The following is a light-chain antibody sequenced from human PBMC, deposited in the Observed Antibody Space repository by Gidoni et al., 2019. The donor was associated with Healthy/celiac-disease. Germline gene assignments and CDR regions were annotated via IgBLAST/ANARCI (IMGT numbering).Light chain of an antibody. V-gene: IGKV2-28*01. CDR2: LGS. Sequence: DIVINQSPLPLVVTPGEPASFSCRSSQSLLHSNGYNYLDWYLQKPGQSPQLLIYLGSSRASGVPDRFSGSGSGTDFTLKISRVEADDVGVYYCMQALQARCSFGQGTKLEIK. CDR3: MQALQARCS. J-gene: IGKJ2*04. CDR1: QSLLHSNGYNY.